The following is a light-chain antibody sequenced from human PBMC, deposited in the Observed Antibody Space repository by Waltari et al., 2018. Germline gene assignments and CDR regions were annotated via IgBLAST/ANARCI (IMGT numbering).Light chain of an antibody. V-gene: IGLV2-14*03. J-gene: IGLJ3*02. CDR3: SSYTTSSTLV. CDR2: DLN. CDR1: SSDIGRFNY. Sequence: QSALTQPGSVSGSPGQSVTISCIGTSSDIGRFNYVSWYQQQPGQAPKLIIFDLNERPSVVSNRFSRSKSGNTASLTISGLQAADEADHYCSSYTTSSTLVFGGGTKLTVL.